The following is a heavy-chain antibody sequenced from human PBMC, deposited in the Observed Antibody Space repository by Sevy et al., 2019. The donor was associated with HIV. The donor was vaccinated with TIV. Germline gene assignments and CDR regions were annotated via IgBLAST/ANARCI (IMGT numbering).Heavy chain of an antibody. D-gene: IGHD4-17*01. Sequence: GGSLRLSCAASGFTFSSYAMSWVRHAPGKGLEWVSSISGPGGTTYYADSVKGRFTVSRDISKNTLYLQMNSLRGDDSALYYCAKGDEPATDYGDYVPNAFDIWGQGTMVTVSS. CDR2: ISGPGGTT. V-gene: IGHV3-23*01. CDR3: AKGDEPATDYGDYVPNAFDI. CDR1: GFTFSSYA. J-gene: IGHJ3*02.